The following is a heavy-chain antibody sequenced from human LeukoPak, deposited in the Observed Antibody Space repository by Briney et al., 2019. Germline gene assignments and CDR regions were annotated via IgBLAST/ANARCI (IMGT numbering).Heavy chain of an antibody. Sequence: GGSLRLSCAASGFTFSSYGMSWVRQAPGKGLEWVSAISGSGGSTYYADSVKGRFTISRDNSKNTLYLQVNSLRAEDTAVYYCARRAGAYSHPYDYWGQGTLVTVSS. J-gene: IGHJ4*02. D-gene: IGHD4/OR15-4a*01. CDR2: ISGSGGST. V-gene: IGHV3-23*01. CDR3: ARRAGAYSHPYDY. CDR1: GFTFSSYG.